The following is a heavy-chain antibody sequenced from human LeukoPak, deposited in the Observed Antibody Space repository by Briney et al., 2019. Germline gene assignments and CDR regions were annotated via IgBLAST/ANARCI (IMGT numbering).Heavy chain of an antibody. CDR2: ISWNSGSI. D-gene: IGHD3-9*01. V-gene: IGHV3-9*01. J-gene: IGHJ4*02. Sequence: GRSLRLSCAASGFTFDDYAMPWVRQAPGKGLEWVSGISWNSGSIGYADSVKGRFTISRDNAKNSLYLQMNSLRAEDTALYYCAKDMKYFDWLLVFDYWGQGTLVTVSS. CDR3: AKDMKYFDWLLVFDY. CDR1: GFTFDDYA.